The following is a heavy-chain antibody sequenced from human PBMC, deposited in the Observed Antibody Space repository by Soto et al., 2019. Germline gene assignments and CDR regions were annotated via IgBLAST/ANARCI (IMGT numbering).Heavy chain of an antibody. CDR1: GFTFSSYE. CDR3: ARRPRIAARPFDY. D-gene: IGHD6-6*01. Sequence: EVQLVESGGGLVQPGGSLRLSCAASGFTFSSYEMNWVRQAPGKGLEWVSYISSSGSTIYYADSVKGRFTISRDNAKHSLYLQMNSLRAEDTAVYYCARRPRIAARPFDYWGQGTLVTVSS. J-gene: IGHJ4*02. CDR2: ISSSGSTI. V-gene: IGHV3-48*03.